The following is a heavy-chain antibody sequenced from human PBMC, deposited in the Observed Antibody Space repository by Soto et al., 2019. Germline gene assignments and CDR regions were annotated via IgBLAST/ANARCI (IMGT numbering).Heavy chain of an antibody. CDR1: GFSFDDFV. Sequence: GGSLRLSCVASGFSFDDFVMNWVRQRPGKGLEWVSSVSWNSGAKLYADSVKGRFAISRDSAKESVYLQMNSLRPDDTAFYYCAKGVATAVPALDYWGQGTRVTVSS. J-gene: IGHJ4*02. CDR2: VSWNSGAK. CDR3: AKGVATAVPALDY. D-gene: IGHD2-21*02. V-gene: IGHV3-9*01.